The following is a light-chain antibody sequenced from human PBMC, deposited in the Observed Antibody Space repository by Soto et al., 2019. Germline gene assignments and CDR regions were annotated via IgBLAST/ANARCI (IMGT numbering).Light chain of an antibody. CDR2: DVS. Sequence: QSALTQPASVSGSPGQSSTISCTGTSSDVGGYNFVSWYQQHPGKAPKLMIYDVSNRPSGVSNRFSGSKSGNTASLTISGLQAEDDADYYCSSYTTSTTLRVFGSGTQLTVL. CDR1: SSDVGGYNF. CDR3: SSYTTSTTLRV. J-gene: IGLJ3*02. V-gene: IGLV2-14*01.